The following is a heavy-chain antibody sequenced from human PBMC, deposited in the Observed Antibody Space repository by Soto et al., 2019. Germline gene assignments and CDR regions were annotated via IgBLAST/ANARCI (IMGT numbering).Heavy chain of an antibody. J-gene: IGHJ4*02. V-gene: IGHV3-74*01. CDR1: GFTFSSYW. D-gene: IGHD6-6*01. Sequence: GGSLRLSCAASGFTFSSYWMHWVRQAPGKGLVWVSRINSDGSSTSYADSVKGRFTISRDTAKNTLYLQMNSLRAEDTAVYYCARVYSSSSDFDYWGQGTLVTVS. CDR3: ARVYSSSSDFDY. CDR2: INSDGSST.